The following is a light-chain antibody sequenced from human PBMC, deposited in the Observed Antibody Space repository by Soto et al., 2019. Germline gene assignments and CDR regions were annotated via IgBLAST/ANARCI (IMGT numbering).Light chain of an antibody. Sequence: DIQMTQSPSSLSASVGDRVTITCRASQSINTYLNWYQQKPGKAPNLLIYAASNLQSGVPSRFSGSGSGTDFTLTISSLQTEDIATYYWQQSYGTPMYTFGQGTKLEIK. J-gene: IGKJ2*01. CDR3: QQSYGTPMYT. CDR2: AAS. V-gene: IGKV1-39*01. CDR1: QSINTY.